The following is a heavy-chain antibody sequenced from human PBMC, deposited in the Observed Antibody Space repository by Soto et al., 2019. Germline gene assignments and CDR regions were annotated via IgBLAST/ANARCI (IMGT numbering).Heavy chain of an antibody. V-gene: IGHV3-15*01. CDR2: IQSKADGGTT. Sequence: EVQLVESGGGLVKPGGSLRLSCAASGFTINDAWMTWVRQAPGKGLEWVGRIQSKADGGTTHYAAPVRGRFTFSTDDSKNTLYLEMNSLKTDDTAVYYCGRGLNWNDNYWGQGTLVTVSS. D-gene: IGHD1-1*01. CDR1: GFTINDAW. J-gene: IGHJ4*02. CDR3: GRGLNWNDNY.